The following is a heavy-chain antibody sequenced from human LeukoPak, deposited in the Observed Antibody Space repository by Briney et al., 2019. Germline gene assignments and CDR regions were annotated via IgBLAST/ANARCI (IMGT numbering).Heavy chain of an antibody. Sequence: GGSLRLSCAASGFTFSSYWMSWVRQAPGKGLEWVANIKQDGSEKYYADSVKGRFTISRDNSKNTLYLQMNSLRAKDTAVYYCARDNAVAGTGYFDYWGQGTLVTVSS. J-gene: IGHJ4*02. CDR3: ARDNAVAGTGYFDY. CDR1: GFTFSSYW. V-gene: IGHV3-7*01. D-gene: IGHD6-19*01. CDR2: IKQDGSEK.